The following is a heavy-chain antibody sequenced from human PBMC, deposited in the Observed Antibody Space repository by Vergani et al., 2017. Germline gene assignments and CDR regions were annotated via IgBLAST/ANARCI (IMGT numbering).Heavy chain of an antibody. D-gene: IGHD2-8*02. CDR2: IKSKPNGETT. V-gene: IGHV3-15*01. Sequence: EMQLVESGGGLVKPGGSLRLSCAASGFTFSNAWMSWVRQAPGKGLEWIGRIKSKPNGETTDYGAPVKGRFIISRDDSKNMLYLQMNSLKAEDTGVYYCSVHRRWCICVPWGQGTLVTVSS. CDR1: GFTFSNAW. J-gene: IGHJ5*02. CDR3: SVHRRWCICVP.